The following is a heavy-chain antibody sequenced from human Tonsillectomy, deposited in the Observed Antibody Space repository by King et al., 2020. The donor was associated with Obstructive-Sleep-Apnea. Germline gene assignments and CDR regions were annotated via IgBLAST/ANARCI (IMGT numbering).Heavy chain of an antibody. J-gene: IGHJ4*02. Sequence: VQLVESGGGLVQPGGSLRLSCAASGFTFSSYAMSWVRQAPGKGLEWVSAISGGGVSNYYADPGKGQFTISRDNSKNTLYLQMNSLRAEDTAVYYCAKPLYYYDSSGYSDWGQGTLVTVSS. CDR2: ISGGGVSN. D-gene: IGHD3-22*01. CDR1: GFTFSSYA. CDR3: AKPLYYYDSSGYSD. V-gene: IGHV3-23*04.